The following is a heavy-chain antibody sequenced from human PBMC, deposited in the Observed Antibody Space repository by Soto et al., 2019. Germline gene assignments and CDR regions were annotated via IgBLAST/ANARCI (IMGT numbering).Heavy chain of an antibody. V-gene: IGHV4-59*01. J-gene: IGHJ4*02. CDR1: GGSISSYY. D-gene: IGHD6-19*01. CDR3: AREGIAVAGTFDY. Sequence: SETLSLTCTVSGGSISSYYWSWIRQPPGKGLEWIGYIYYSGSTNYNPSLKSRVTISLDTSKNQFSLKLSSVTAADTAVYYCAREGIAVAGTFDYWGQGTLVTVSS. CDR2: IYYSGST.